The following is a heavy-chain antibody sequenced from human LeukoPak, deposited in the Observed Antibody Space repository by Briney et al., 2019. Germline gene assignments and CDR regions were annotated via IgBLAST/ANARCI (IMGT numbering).Heavy chain of an antibody. CDR2: IYYSGST. CDR1: GGSISSGDYY. Sequence: SETLYLTCTVSGGSISSGDYYWRWIRQPPGKGLEWIGYIYYSGSTYYNPSLKSRVTISVDTSKNQFSLKLSSVTAADTAVYYCARGTYGSGSYPNDYWGQGTLVTVSS. V-gene: IGHV4-30-4*01. CDR3: ARGTYGSGSYPNDY. D-gene: IGHD3-10*01. J-gene: IGHJ4*02.